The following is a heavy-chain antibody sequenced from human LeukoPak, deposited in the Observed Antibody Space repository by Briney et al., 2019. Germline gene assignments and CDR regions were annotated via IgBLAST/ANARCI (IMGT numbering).Heavy chain of an antibody. D-gene: IGHD4-17*01. Sequence: SETLSVTCTVSGGSISSYYWSWIRQPPGKGLEWIGYIYYSGSTNYNPSLKSRLTISVDASKNQFSLKLSSVTATDTAVYYCASLTTVTQGYFDSWGPGNLVTVSS. CDR2: IYYSGST. J-gene: IGHJ4*02. V-gene: IGHV4-59*08. CDR3: ASLTTVTQGYFDS. CDR1: GGSISSYY.